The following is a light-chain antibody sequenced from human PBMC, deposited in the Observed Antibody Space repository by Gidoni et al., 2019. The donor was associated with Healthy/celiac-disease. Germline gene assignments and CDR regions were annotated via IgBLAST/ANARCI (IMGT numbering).Light chain of an antibody. Sequence: EIVMTQYPATLSVAPGERATLACRASQSVSSKLAWYQEKPGQAPRLLIYGASTRATGSPARFSGSGSGTEFTLTISSLQSEDFAVYYCQQYNNWPPAFGQGTKVEIK. CDR1: QSVSSK. CDR2: GAS. CDR3: QQYNNWPPA. J-gene: IGKJ1*01. V-gene: IGKV3-15*01.